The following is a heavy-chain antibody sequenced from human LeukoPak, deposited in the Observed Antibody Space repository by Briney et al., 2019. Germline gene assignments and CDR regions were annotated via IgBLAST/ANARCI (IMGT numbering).Heavy chain of an antibody. CDR1: GGSISSSSYY. J-gene: IGHJ4*02. Sequence: SETLSLTCTVSGGSISSSSYYWSWIRQPPGKGLEWIGEINHSGSTNYNPSLKSRVTISVDTSKNQFSLKLSSVTAADTAVYYCARQTYDFWSGYYTGFDYWGQGTLVTVSS. CDR2: INHSGST. V-gene: IGHV4-39*07. CDR3: ARQTYDFWSGYYTGFDY. D-gene: IGHD3-3*01.